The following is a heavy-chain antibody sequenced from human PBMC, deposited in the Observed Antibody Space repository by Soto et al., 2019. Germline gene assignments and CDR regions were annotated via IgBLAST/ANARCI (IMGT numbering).Heavy chain of an antibody. V-gene: IGHV3-74*01. CDR1: GFTFGDYA. CDR3: ADSWLPTSY. D-gene: IGHD3-10*01. Sequence: GGSLRLSCAASGFTFGDYAMHWVRQVPGKGLVWVSRISPDGRTTTYADSVKGRFTISRDNAKSTLYLQMNSLTVEDGAVYYCADSWLPTSYWGPGTLVTSPQ. CDR2: ISPDGRTT. J-gene: IGHJ4*02.